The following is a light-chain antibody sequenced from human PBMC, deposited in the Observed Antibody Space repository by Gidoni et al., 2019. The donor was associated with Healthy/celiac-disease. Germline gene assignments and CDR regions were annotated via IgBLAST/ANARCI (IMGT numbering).Light chain of an antibody. V-gene: IGKV3-11*01. CDR1: QSVSSY. CDR3: QHRSNCPLT. CDR2: DAS. Sequence: EIVLTQSPATLSLSPGERATLSCGASQSVSSYLAWYQQKPGQAPRLLIYDASNRATGIPARFSGSGSWTDFTPTISRLEPEDFAVYYCQHRSNCPLTFGGGTKVEIK. J-gene: IGKJ4*01.